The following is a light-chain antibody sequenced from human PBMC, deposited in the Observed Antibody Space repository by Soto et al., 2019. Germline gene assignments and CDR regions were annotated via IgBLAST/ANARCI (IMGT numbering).Light chain of an antibody. Sequence: EIVMTQSPATLSVSPGERATLSCRASQDIGRNLARYQQIPGPAPRLLFYDGSNRATGIPDRFSASGSGTESTLTISRLQSEDGAVYYCHQDNQGPHPFGGGTKGDI. V-gene: IGKV3D-15*01. CDR1: QDIGRN. J-gene: IGKJ4*01. CDR3: HQDNQGPHP. CDR2: DGS.